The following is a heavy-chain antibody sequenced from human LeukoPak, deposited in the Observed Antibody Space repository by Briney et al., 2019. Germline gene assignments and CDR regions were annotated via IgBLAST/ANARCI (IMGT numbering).Heavy chain of an antibody. J-gene: IGHJ3*02. Sequence: PSETLSLTCTVSGGSISSYYWSWIRQPPGKGLEWIGYIYYSGSTNYNPSLKSRVTISVDTSKNQFSLKLSSVTAAATAVYYCARVTSSTYYYGSGRNLYAFDIWGQGTMVTVSS. CDR3: ARVTSSTYYYGSGRNLYAFDI. V-gene: IGHV4-59*01. CDR2: IYYSGST. D-gene: IGHD3-10*01. CDR1: GGSISSYY.